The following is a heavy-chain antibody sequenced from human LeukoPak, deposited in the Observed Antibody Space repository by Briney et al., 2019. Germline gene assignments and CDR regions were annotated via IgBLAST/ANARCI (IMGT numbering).Heavy chain of an antibody. Sequence: GGSLRLSCAASGFTFSSYWMHWVRQAPGKGLVWVSRINSDGSSTSYADSVKGRFTISRDNAKNTLYLQMNSLRAEGTAVYYCARDVQQWLANDAFDIWGQGTMVTVSS. D-gene: IGHD6-19*01. CDR3: ARDVQQWLANDAFDI. CDR1: GFTFSSYW. CDR2: INSDGSST. V-gene: IGHV3-74*01. J-gene: IGHJ3*02.